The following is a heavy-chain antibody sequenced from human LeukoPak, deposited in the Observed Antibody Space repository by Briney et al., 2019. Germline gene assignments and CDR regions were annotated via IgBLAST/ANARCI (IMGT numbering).Heavy chain of an antibody. D-gene: IGHD2-21*02. Sequence: PGGSLRLSCAASGFTFSDHYMDWVRQAPGKGLEWVGRTRNKANSYTTEYAASVKGRFTISRDDSKNSLNLQINSLKTEDTAVYYCARVFGDRFDYWGQGTLVTVSS. V-gene: IGHV3-72*01. CDR1: GFTFSDHY. J-gene: IGHJ4*02. CDR3: ARVFGDRFDY. CDR2: TRNKANSYTT.